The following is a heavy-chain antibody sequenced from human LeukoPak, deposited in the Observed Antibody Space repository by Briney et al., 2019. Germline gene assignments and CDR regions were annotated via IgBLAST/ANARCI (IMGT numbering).Heavy chain of an antibody. CDR1: GASVSATNYY. Sequence: SQTLSLTCTVSGASVSATNYYWSWLRQHPGKGPEWIAYIYYDAGAYYNPSLESRVTISLDSSANQFSLGLSSVTAADTAVYYCARDSRGGDYIDYWGQGILVTVSS. CDR3: ARDSRGGDYIDY. V-gene: IGHV4-31*03. D-gene: IGHD3-10*01. CDR2: IYYDAGA. J-gene: IGHJ4*02.